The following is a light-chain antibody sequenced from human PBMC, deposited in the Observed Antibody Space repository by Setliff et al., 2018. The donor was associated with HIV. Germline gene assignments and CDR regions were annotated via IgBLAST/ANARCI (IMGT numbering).Light chain of an antibody. Sequence: QSALAQPASVSGSPGQSITVSCTGTSSDVGGYNYVSWFQQHPGKAPKLMIYDVTNRPSGVSNRFSGSKSGNTASLTISGLQAEDEADYYRSSYTSSGTPVFGTGTKVTVL. CDR2: DVT. CDR1: SSDVGGYNY. J-gene: IGLJ1*01. CDR3: SSYTSSGTPV. V-gene: IGLV2-14*03.